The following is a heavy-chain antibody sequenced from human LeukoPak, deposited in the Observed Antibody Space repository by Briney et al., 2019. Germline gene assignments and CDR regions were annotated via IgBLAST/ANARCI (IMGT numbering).Heavy chain of an antibody. J-gene: IGHJ4*02. D-gene: IGHD4/OR15-4a*01. V-gene: IGHV3-48*04. CDR2: ISSSSSTI. CDR3: AANNGDRDY. CDR1: GFTFSSYS. Sequence: GGSLRLSWAASGFTFSSYSMNWVRQAPGKGLEWVSYISSSSSTIYYADSVKGRFTISRDNAKNSLYLQMNSLRAEDTAVYYCAANNGDRDYWGQGTLVTVSS.